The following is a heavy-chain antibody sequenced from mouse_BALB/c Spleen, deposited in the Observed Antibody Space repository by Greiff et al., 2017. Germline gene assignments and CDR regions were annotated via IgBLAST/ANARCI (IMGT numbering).Heavy chain of an antibody. J-gene: IGHJ3*01. CDR2: INPYNGAT. CDR1: GYSFTGYY. CDR3: ARSEYDNFTFAY. Sequence: EVQLQQSGPELVKPGASVKISCKASGYSFTGYYMHWVKQSHVKSLEWIGRINPYNGATSYNQNFKDKASLTVDKSSSTAYMELHSLTSEDSAVYYCARSEYDNFTFAYWGQGTLVTVSA. V-gene: IGHV1-26*01. D-gene: IGHD2-10*02.